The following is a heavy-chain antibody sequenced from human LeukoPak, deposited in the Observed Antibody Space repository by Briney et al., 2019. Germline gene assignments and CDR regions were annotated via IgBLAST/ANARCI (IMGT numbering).Heavy chain of an antibody. CDR3: ARQYGSGSYYPPFDY. D-gene: IGHD3-10*01. J-gene: IGHJ4*02. V-gene: IGHV4-39*01. CDR1: GGSISSSSYH. Sequence: SETLSLTCTVSGGSISSSSYHWGWIRQPPGKGLEWIGSIYYSGSTYYNPSLKSRVTISVDTSKNQFSLRLSSVTASDTAVYYCARQYGSGSYYPPFDYWGQGTLVTVSS. CDR2: IYYSGST.